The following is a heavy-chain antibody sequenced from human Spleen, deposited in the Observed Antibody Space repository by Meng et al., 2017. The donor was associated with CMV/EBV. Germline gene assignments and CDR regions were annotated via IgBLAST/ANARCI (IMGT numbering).Heavy chain of an antibody. CDR3: ARGSSSGPGRFDY. V-gene: IGHV3-21*01. CDR2: ISSSSSYI. CDR1: GFTFSSYS. Sequence: GESLKISCAASGFTFSSYSMNWVRQAPGKGLEWVSSISSSSSYIYYADSVKGRFTISRDNAKNSLYLQLNSLRVDDTAVYYCARGSSSGPGRFDYWGQGTLVTVSS. D-gene: IGHD6-6*01. J-gene: IGHJ4*02.